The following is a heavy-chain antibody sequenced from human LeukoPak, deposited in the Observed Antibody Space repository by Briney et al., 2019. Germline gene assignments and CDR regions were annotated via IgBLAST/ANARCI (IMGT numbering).Heavy chain of an antibody. CDR1: GFTFSSYS. V-gene: IGHV3-33*08. CDR3: ARDREYYYDSSGYYSLVGAFDI. CDR2: IWYDGSNK. J-gene: IGHJ3*02. Sequence: GGSLRLSCAASGFTFSSYSMSWVRQAPGKGLEWVAVIWYDGSNKYYADSVKGRFTISRDNSKNTLYLQMNSLRAEDTAVYYCARDREYYYDSSGYYSLVGAFDIWGQGTMVTVSS. D-gene: IGHD3-22*01.